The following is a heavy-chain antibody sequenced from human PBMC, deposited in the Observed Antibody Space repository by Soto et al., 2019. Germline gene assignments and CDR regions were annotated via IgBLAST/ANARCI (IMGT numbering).Heavy chain of an antibody. V-gene: IGHV3-33*01. CDR1: GFTFRNYG. CDR3: VRDDDNDDNGLEY. J-gene: IGHJ4*02. CDR2: IPDDGSYQ. Sequence: GGSLRLSCAVSGFTFRNYGMHWVRQAPGKGLEWVAVIPDDGSYQYYADSVKGRFTISRDNSKNTLYLQMNSLRAEDTAVYYCVRDDDNDDNGLEYWGQGTLVTVSS. D-gene: IGHD1-1*01.